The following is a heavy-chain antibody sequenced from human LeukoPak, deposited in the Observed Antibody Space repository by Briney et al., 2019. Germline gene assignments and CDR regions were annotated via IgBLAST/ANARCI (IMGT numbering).Heavy chain of an antibody. Sequence: GGSLRLSCAASGFNVNNAWMSWVRQAPGKGLEWVANIKQDGSEKYYVDSVKGRFTISRDNAKNSLYLQMNSLRAEDTVVYYCARGWWVDYWGQGTLVTVSS. CDR2: IKQDGSEK. D-gene: IGHD2-8*02. J-gene: IGHJ4*02. CDR1: GFNVNNAW. V-gene: IGHV3-7*04. CDR3: ARGWWVDY.